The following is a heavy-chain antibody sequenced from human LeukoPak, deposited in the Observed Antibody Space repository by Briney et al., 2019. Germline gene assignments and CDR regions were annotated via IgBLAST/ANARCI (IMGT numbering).Heavy chain of an antibody. Sequence: ASVKVSCKASGYTFTSYDINWVRQATGQGLEWMGWMNPNSGNTGYAQKFQGRVTMTRNTSISTAYMELSSLRSEDTAVYYCARGARSTSSGFFPARGGFDPWGQGTLVTVSS. J-gene: IGHJ5*02. D-gene: IGHD2-2*01. CDR1: GYTFTSYD. CDR3: ARGARSTSSGFFPARGGFDP. V-gene: IGHV1-8*01. CDR2: MNPNSGNT.